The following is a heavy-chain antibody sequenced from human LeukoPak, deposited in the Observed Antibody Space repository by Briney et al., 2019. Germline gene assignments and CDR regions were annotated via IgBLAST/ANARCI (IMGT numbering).Heavy chain of an antibody. Sequence: GGSLRLSCAASGFTFSRYSMNWVRQAPGKGLEWVSSISTGSSYIYYADSLKGRFTISRDNAKNPLYLQMNSLRAEDSAVYYCARNNWFGEFENWFDPWGQGTLVTVSS. CDR2: ISTGSSYI. CDR1: GFTFSRYS. D-gene: IGHD3-10*01. V-gene: IGHV3-21*01. J-gene: IGHJ5*02. CDR3: ARNNWFGEFENWFDP.